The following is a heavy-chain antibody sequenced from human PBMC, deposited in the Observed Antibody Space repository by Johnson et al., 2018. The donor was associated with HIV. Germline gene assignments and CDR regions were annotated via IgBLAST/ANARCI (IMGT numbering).Heavy chain of an antibody. Sequence: VQLVESGGGLVQPGRSLRLSCAASGFSFDDYGMSWVRQAPGKGLEWVSGINWNGGSTGYADSVKGRFTISRDNAKNSLYLQMNSLRAKDTALYYCARGVGPYPEGAFDIWGQGTMVTVSS. CDR3: ARGVGPYPEGAFDI. CDR1: GFSFDDYG. J-gene: IGHJ3*02. CDR2: INWNGGST. D-gene: IGHD1-26*01. V-gene: IGHV3-20*04.